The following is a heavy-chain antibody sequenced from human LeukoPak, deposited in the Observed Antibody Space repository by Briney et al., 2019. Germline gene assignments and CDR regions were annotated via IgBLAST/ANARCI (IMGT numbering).Heavy chain of an antibody. Sequence: GESLKISCKGSGYSFTSYWIGWVRQMPGKGLEWMGIIYPGDSDTRYSPSFQGQVTISADKSISTAYLQWSSLKASDTAMYYCARRDCSGGSCYDYYGMDVWGQGTTVTVSS. CDR2: IYPGDSDT. D-gene: IGHD2-15*01. CDR1: GYSFTSYW. J-gene: IGHJ6*02. CDR3: ARRDCSGGSCYDYYGMDV. V-gene: IGHV5-51*01.